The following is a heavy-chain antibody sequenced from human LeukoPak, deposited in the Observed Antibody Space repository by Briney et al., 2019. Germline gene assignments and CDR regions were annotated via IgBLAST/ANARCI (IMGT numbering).Heavy chain of an antibody. Sequence: SVKVSCKASGGTXSSXAISWVRQAPGXXLXWMGRIIPILGIANYAQKFQGRVTITADKSTSTAYMELSSLRSEDTAVYYCARDTITMVRGVINGYYYYGMDVWGQGTTVTVSS. CDR1: GGTXSSXA. CDR2: IIPILGIA. CDR3: ARDTITMVRGVINGYYYYGMDV. V-gene: IGHV1-69*04. J-gene: IGHJ6*02. D-gene: IGHD3-10*01.